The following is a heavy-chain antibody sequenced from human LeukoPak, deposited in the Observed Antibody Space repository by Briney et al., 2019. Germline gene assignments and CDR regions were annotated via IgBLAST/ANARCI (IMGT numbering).Heavy chain of an antibody. CDR1: GLTFSSYG. CDR2: IWYDGSNK. CDR3: ARDAVVRSYYYGMDV. D-gene: IGHD3-10*01. V-gene: IGHV3-33*01. Sequence: PGRSLRLSCAASGLTFSSYGMHWVRQAPGKGLEWVAVIWYDGSNKYYADSVKGRFTISRDNSKNTLYLQMNSLRAEDTAVYYCARDAVVRSYYYGMDVWGQGTTVTVSS. J-gene: IGHJ6*02.